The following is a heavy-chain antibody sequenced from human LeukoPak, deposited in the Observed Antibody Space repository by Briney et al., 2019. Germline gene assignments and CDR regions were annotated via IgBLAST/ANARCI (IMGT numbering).Heavy chain of an antibody. V-gene: IGHV1-2*02. J-gene: IGHJ5*02. CDR2: IHPRRGDT. CDR3: ARDALDAKYSSGWYGVTFWFDP. Sequence: ASVKVSCKTSGYSFTAFYIHWVRQAPGQGLEWMGWIHPRRGDTNYAQKFQGRVTMTRDTSISTAYMELSRLRSDDTAVYYCARDALDAKYSSGWYGVTFWFDPWGQGTLVTVSS. D-gene: IGHD6-19*01. CDR1: GYSFTAFY.